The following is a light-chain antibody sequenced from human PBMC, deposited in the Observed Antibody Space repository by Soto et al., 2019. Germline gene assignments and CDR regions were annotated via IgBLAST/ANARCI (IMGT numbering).Light chain of an antibody. CDR1: SSDVGGYNY. Sequence: QSVLTQPPSAPGSPGQSVTISCTGISSDVGGYNYVSWYQQHPGKAPKLMIYDVSKRPSGVPDRFSGSKSGNTASLTVSGLQAEDDADYYCSSYGGRNNMVFGGGTKLTVL. V-gene: IGLV2-8*01. CDR3: SSYGGRNNMV. J-gene: IGLJ2*01. CDR2: DVS.